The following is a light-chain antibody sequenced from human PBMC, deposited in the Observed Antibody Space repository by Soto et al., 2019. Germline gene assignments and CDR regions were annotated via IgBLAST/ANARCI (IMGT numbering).Light chain of an antibody. CDR2: QDS. CDR3: QAWDSSTVV. CDR1: KLGDKY. J-gene: IGLJ2*01. V-gene: IGLV3-1*01. Sequence: SYELTQPPSVSVSPGQTASITCSGDKLGDKYACWYQQKPGQYPVLVIYQDSKRPSGIPELFSGSNSGNTATLTISGTQAMDEADYYRQAWDSSTVVFGGGTKLTVL.